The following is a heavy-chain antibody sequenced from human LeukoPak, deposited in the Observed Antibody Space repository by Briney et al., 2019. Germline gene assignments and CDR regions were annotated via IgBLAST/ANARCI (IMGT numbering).Heavy chain of an antibody. CDR3: ARGVRITMVRGVPNDY. D-gene: IGHD3-10*01. Sequence: RASVKVSCKASGYTFTSYGISWVRQAPGQGLEWMGWISAYNGNTNYAQKLQGRVTMTRDTSTSTVYMELSSLRSEDTAVYYCARGVRITMVRGVPNDYWGQGTLVTVSS. CDR1: GYTFTSYG. V-gene: IGHV1-18*01. J-gene: IGHJ4*02. CDR2: ISAYNGNT.